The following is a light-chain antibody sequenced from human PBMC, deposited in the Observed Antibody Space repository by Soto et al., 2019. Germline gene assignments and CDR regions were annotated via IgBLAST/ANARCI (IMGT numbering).Light chain of an antibody. CDR1: SSDVGGYNY. V-gene: IGLV2-8*01. CDR3: CSYAGSYSNYV. Sequence: QCVLTQPPSAYGSPGQSVTISYTGTSSDVGGYNYVSWYQQHPGKAPKLMIYEVSKRPSGVPDRFSGSKSGNTASLTISGLQDEDEADYYCCSYAGSYSNYVFGTGTKV. CDR2: EVS. J-gene: IGLJ1*01.